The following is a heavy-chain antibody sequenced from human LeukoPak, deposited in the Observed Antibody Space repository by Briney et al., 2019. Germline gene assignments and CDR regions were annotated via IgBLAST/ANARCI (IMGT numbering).Heavy chain of an antibody. CDR1: GYTFTVYY. CDR3: ARGRGYYYDSSGYYYSAFDI. D-gene: IGHD3-22*01. V-gene: IGHV1-2*02. Sequence: ASVKVSFTASGYTFTVYYMHWVRQAPGQGLEWMGWINPNSGGTNYAQKFQGRVTMTRDTSISTAYMELSRLRSDDTAVYYCARGRGYYYDSSGYYYSAFDIWGQGTMVTVSS. CDR2: INPNSGGT. J-gene: IGHJ3*02.